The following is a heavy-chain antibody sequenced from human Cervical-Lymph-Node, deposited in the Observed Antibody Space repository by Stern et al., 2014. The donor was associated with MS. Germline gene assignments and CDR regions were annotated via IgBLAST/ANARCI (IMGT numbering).Heavy chain of an antibody. CDR2: IYPGDSDT. V-gene: IGHV5-51*01. CDR1: GNSFTTYW. Sequence: VQLVQSGAEVKQPGESLKISCKGSGNSFTTYWISWVRQMPGKGLEWMGIIYPGDSDTRYRPSFQGHVTIAADKSTGTAYLQWNSLKASDTAIYYCAGHKFQTVGLDVWGQGTTVTVSS. J-gene: IGHJ6*02. CDR3: AGHKFQTVGLDV.